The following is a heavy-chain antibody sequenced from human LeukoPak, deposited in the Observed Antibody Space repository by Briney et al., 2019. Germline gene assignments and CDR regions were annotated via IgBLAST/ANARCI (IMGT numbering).Heavy chain of an antibody. CDR1: GFTLSSYS. J-gene: IGHJ6*02. CDR3: ARWVNSGSYKLYYGVDV. Sequence: GESLRLSCAASGFTLSSYSMTWVRQAPGKGLEWVSSISSAGNYIYYADSVKGRFTISRDNAKNSLYLQVNSLRAEDTAVYYCARWVNSGSYKLYYGVDVWGQGTTVTVSS. D-gene: IGHD1-26*01. V-gene: IGHV3-21*01. CDR2: ISSAGNYI.